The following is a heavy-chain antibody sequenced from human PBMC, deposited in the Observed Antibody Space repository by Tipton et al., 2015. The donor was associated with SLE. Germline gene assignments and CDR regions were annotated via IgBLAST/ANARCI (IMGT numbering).Heavy chain of an antibody. D-gene: IGHD6-13*01. Sequence: PLRLSCAASGFTFDDYAMHWVRQAPGKGLEWVSGISWNSGSIGYGDSVKGRFTISRDNAKNSLYLQMNSLRAEDMTLYYCAKDIHGALGSSWSYFDYWGQGTLVTVSS. CDR1: GFTFDDYA. CDR3: AKDIHGALGSSWSYFDY. CDR2: ISWNSGSI. J-gene: IGHJ4*02. V-gene: IGHV3-9*03.